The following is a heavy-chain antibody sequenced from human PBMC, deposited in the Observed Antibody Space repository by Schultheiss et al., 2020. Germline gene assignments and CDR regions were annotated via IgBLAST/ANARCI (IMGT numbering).Heavy chain of an antibody. J-gene: IGHJ4*02. V-gene: IGHV3-30*04. CDR2: ISYDGSNK. D-gene: IGHD5-18*01. Sequence: GGSLRLSCAASGFTFSGSAMHWVRQAPGKGLEWVAVISYDGSNKYYADSVKGRFTISRDNSKNTLYLQMNSLRAEDTAVYYCAREGDTAMVDYWGQGTLVTVSS. CDR3: AREGDTAMVDY. CDR1: GFTFSGSA.